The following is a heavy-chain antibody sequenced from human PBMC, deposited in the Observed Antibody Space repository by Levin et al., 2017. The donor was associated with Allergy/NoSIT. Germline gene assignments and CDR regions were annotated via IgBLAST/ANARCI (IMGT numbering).Heavy chain of an antibody. D-gene: IGHD3-10*01. J-gene: IGHJ4*02. CDR3: ARDAILWFGELGGFDY. CDR2: ISYDASNK. V-gene: IGHV3-30-3*01. Sequence: SCAASGFTFSSYAMHWVRQAPGKGLEWVAVISYDASNKYYADSVKGRFTISRDNSKNTLYLQMNSLRAEDTAVYYCARDAILWFGELGGFDYWGQGTLVTVSS. CDR1: GFTFSSYA.